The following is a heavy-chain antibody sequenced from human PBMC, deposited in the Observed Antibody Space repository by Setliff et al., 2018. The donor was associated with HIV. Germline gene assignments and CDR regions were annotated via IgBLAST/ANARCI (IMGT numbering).Heavy chain of an antibody. D-gene: IGHD4-4*01. Sequence: SETLSLTCTISGGSVSGYYWSWIRQPPGKGLEWIGYIYYSGSANHNPSLKSRVTISVDTSKNQFSLKLSSVTAADTAVYYCATPLITVPPDAFDIWGQGTMVTVSS. CDR3: ATPLITVPPDAFDI. CDR2: IYYSGSA. V-gene: IGHV4-59*02. CDR1: GGSVSGYY. J-gene: IGHJ3*02.